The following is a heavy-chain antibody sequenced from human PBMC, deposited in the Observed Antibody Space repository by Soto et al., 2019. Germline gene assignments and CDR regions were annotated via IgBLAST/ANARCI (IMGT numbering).Heavy chain of an antibody. CDR2: INHSGST. CDR3: ARRGYSRPFDY. CDR1: GGSFSGYY. J-gene: IGHJ4*02. V-gene: IGHV4-34*01. D-gene: IGHD5-18*01. Sequence: PSETLSLTCAVYGGSFSGYYWSWIRQPPGKGLEWIGAINHSGSTNYNPSLKSRVTISVDTSKNQFSLKLSSVTAADTAVYYCARRGYSRPFDYWGQGTLVTVAS.